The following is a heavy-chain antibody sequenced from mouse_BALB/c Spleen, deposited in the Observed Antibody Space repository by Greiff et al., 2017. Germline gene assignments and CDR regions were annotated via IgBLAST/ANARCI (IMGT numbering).Heavy chain of an antibody. V-gene: IGHV2-9*02. Sequence: VQLVESGPGLVAPSQSLSITCTVSGFSLTSYGVHWVRQPPGKGLEWLGVIWAGGSTNYNSALMSRLSISKDNSKSQVFLKMNSLQTDDTAMYYCARGKDPTARGGFAYWGQGTLVTVSA. CDR2: IWAGGST. D-gene: IGHD3-1*01. CDR1: GFSLTSYG. CDR3: ARGKDPTARGGFAY. J-gene: IGHJ3*01.